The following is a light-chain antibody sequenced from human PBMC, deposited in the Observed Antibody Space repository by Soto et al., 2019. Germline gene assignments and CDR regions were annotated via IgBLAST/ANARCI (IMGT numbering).Light chain of an antibody. CDR2: EGS. CDR3: CSFARSSTSDV. J-gene: IGLJ1*01. V-gene: IGLV2-23*01. CDR1: SSDVGSSNL. Sequence: QSVLTQPASVSGSPGQSITISCTGTSSDVGSSNLVSWYQQHPGKAPKLIIYEGSRRPSGVSGRFSGSMSGNTASLTISGLQAEDEAEYYCCSFARSSTSDVFGTGTKVTVL.